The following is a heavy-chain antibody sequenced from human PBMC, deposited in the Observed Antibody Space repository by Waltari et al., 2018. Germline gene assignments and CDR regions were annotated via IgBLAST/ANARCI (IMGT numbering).Heavy chain of an antibody. J-gene: IGHJ4*02. CDR1: YYAINSGFY. V-gene: IGHV4-38-2*02. D-gene: IGHD2-2*03. CDR2: IYHDGTT. Sequence: QVQLQESGPSLVKQSEPLSLTCTVSYYAINSGFYWGWIRQPPGKGLEWVSTIYHDGTTFYNPSLSSRVNTSMDTSKNQFSLKLKSVTAADTAVYYCLRQVLGYCTSAACRRLESWGQGTLVTVSS. CDR3: LRQVLGYCTSAACRRLES.